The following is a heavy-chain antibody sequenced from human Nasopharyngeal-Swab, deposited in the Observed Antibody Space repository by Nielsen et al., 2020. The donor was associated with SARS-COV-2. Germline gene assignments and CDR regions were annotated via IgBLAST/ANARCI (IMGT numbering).Heavy chain of an antibody. CDR2: IYPGDSGT. CDR3: ARGVGMGDKNWFDP. V-gene: IGHV5-51*01. D-gene: IGHD3-3*01. CDR1: GYDFTKYW. J-gene: IGHJ5*02. Sequence: GGSLRLSCKASGYDFTKYWIGWVRQMPGKGLEWMGIIYPGDSGTRYSPSFQGQVTISADTSISTAYLQWSSLKASDTAVYYCARGVGMGDKNWFDPWGQGTLVTVSS.